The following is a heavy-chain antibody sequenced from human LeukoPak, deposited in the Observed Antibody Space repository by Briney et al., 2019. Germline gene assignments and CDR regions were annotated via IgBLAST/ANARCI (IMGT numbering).Heavy chain of an antibody. D-gene: IGHD2-2*01. CDR3: DCSSTSCPSY. CDR1: GFTFTSYG. CDR2: ISGSGGST. Sequence: GGSLRLSCVASGFTFTSYGMSWVRQAPGKGLEWVSAISGSGGSTYYADSVKGRFTISRDNSKNTLYLQMNSLRAEDTAVYYCDCSSTSCPSYWGQGTLVTVSS. V-gene: IGHV3-23*01. J-gene: IGHJ4*02.